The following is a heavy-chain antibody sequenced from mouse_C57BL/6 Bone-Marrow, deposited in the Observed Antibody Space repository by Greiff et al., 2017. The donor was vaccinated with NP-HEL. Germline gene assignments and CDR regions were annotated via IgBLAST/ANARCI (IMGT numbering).Heavy chain of an antibody. CDR2: IYPGSGST. J-gene: IGHJ2*01. V-gene: IGHV1-55*01. D-gene: IGHD2-4*01. CDR3: VIYYDSYFDY. CDR1: GYTFTSYW. Sequence: QVQLQQPGAELVKPGASAKMSCKASGYTFTSYWITCVKQRPGQGLEWIGDIYPGSGSTNYNEKFKSKATLTVDTSSSTAYMQLSSLTSEDSAVYYCVIYYDSYFDYWGQGTTLTVSS.